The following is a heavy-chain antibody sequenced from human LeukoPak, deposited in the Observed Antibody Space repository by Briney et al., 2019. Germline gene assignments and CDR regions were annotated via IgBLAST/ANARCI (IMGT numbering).Heavy chain of an antibody. CDR1: GGSFSGYY. Sequence: SETLSLTCAVYGGSFSGYYWSWIRQPPGKGLEWIGEINHSGSTYYNPSLKSRVTISVDTSKNQFSLKLSSVTAADTAVYYCARKSPRSLDYWGQGTLVTVSS. V-gene: IGHV4-34*01. J-gene: IGHJ4*02. CDR2: INHSGST. CDR3: ARKSPRSLDY. D-gene: IGHD5/OR15-5a*01.